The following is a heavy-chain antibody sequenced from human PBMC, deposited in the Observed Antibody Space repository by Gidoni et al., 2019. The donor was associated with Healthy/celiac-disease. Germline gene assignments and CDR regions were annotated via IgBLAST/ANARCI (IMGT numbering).Heavy chain of an antibody. CDR2: ISSSGSTI. CDR1: GFTFSAYY. V-gene: IGHV3-11*01. Sequence: QVQLVESGGGLVKPGGSLRIACAASGFTFSAYYMSWIRQAPGKGLEWVSSISSSGSTIYYADSVKGRFTISRDNAKNSLYLQMNSLRAEDTAVYYCAREGDLGATVAFDIWGQGTMVTVSS. D-gene: IGHD1-26*01. J-gene: IGHJ3*02. CDR3: AREGDLGATVAFDI.